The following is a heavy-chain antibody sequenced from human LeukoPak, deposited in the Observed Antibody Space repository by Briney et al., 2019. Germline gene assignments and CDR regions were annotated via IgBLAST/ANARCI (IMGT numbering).Heavy chain of an antibody. CDR2: INPNSGGT. D-gene: IGHD3-22*01. J-gene: IGHJ5*02. CDR3: ARGGMGYYDSSGYYGGILSPP. CDR1: GYTFTGYY. Sequence: ASVKVSCKASGYTFTGYYMHWVRQAPGQGLEWMGWINPNSGGTNYAQKFQGRVTMTRDTSISTAYMELSRLRSDDTAMYYCARGGMGYYDSSGYYGGILSPPWGQGTLVTVSS. V-gene: IGHV1-2*02.